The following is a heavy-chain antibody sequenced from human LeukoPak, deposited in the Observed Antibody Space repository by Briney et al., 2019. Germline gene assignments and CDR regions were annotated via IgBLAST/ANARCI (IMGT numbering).Heavy chain of an antibody. CDR3: ARDIAAAGRRAPPYYFDY. Sequence: AASVKVSCKASGYTFTGYYMHGVRQAPGQGLEWMGWINPNSGGTNYAQKFQGRVTMTRDTSISTAYMELSRLRSDDTAVYYCARDIAAAGRRAPPYYFDYWGQGTLVTVSS. CDR1: GYTFTGYY. J-gene: IGHJ4*02. D-gene: IGHD6-13*01. V-gene: IGHV1-2*02. CDR2: INPNSGGT.